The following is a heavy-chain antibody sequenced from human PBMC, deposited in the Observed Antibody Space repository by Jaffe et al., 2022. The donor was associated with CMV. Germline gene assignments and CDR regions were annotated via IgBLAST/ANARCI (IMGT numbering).Heavy chain of an antibody. V-gene: IGHV4-34*01. CDR3: ARKAATVWFDP. Sequence: QVQLQQWGAGLLKPSETLSLTCAVYGGSFSGYYWSWIRQPPGKGLEWIGEINHSGSTNYNPSLKSRVTISVDTSKNQFSLKLSSVTAADTAVYYCARKAATVWFDPWGQGTLVTVSS. D-gene: IGHD4-4*01. CDR1: GGSFSGYY. J-gene: IGHJ5*02. CDR2: INHSGST.